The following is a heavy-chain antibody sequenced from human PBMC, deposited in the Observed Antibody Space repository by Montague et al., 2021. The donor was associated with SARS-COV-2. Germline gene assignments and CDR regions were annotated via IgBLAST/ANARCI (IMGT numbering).Heavy chain of an antibody. CDR1: GGSISRGGYY. CDR2: IHDTGRT. Sequence: TLSLTCTVSGGSISRGGYYYTWIRQYPGKGLEWIGNIHDTGRTNYKSSLRSRITMSVDTSKNQFSLKLTSVTAADTAVYYCARALEYGNASGYFDYRGQGTLVTVSS. J-gene: IGHJ4*02. V-gene: IGHV4-31*03. CDR3: ARALEYGNASGYFDY. D-gene: IGHD1-1*01.